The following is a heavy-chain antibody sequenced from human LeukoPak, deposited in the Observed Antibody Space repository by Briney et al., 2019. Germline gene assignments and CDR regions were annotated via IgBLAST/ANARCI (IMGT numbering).Heavy chain of an antibody. CDR3: ARDSISWYHFDY. V-gene: IGHV4-39*07. Sequence: SETLSLTCTVSGGSISSSSYYWGWIRQPPGKGLEWIGSIYYSGSTYYNPSLKSRVTISVDTSKNQFSLKLSSVTAADTAVYYCARDSISWYHFDYWGQGTLVTVSS. CDR2: IYYSGST. CDR1: GGSISSSSYY. D-gene: IGHD6-13*01. J-gene: IGHJ4*02.